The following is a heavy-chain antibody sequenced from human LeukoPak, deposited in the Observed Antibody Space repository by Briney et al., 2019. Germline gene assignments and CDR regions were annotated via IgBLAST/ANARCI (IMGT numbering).Heavy chain of an antibody. CDR2: INPNSGGT. D-gene: IGHD3-3*01. CDR1: GYTFTGYY. J-gene: IGHJ4*02. V-gene: IGHV1-2*02. CDR3: ARVRLRFLEWLNRAFDY. Sequence: ASVTVSCKASGYTFTGYYMHWVRQAPGQGLEWMGWINPNSGGTNYAQKFQGRVTMTRDTSISTAYMELSRLRSDDTAVYYCARVRLRFLEWLNRAFDYWGQGTLVTVSS.